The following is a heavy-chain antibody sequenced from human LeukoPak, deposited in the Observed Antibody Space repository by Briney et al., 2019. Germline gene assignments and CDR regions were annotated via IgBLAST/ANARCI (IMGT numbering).Heavy chain of an antibody. D-gene: IGHD6-13*01. CDR3: ARHGGSSWPYYFDY. Sequence: GESLKISCKGSGYSFTSYWIGWVRPMPGKGLEWVGIIYPCDSDTRDSPSFQGQVTISDEKSISTAYLQWSSLKASETAMYYCARHGGSSWPYYFDYWGQGNLVTVSS. CDR2: IYPCDSDT. J-gene: IGHJ4*02. V-gene: IGHV5-51*01. CDR1: GYSFTSYW.